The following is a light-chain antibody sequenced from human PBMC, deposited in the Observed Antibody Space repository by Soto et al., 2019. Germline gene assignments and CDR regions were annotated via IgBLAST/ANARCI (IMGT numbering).Light chain of an antibody. CDR2: DAS. J-gene: IGKJ4*01. Sequence: DIQMTQSPSTLSASVGARATITCRASQSVSSWLAWYQQKPGKAPKLLIYDASSLESGVPSRFGGSGSGTEFTLTISSLQPDDFATYYCQQHYAYPLTFGGGTKVDIK. V-gene: IGKV1-5*01. CDR3: QQHYAYPLT. CDR1: QSVSSW.